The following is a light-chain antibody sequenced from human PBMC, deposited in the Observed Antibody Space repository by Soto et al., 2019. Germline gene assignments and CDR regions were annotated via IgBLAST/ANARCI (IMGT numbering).Light chain of an antibody. CDR2: DAS. Sequence: EIMLTQSPATLSLSPGERATLSCRASQSVSNYLAWFQQKPGQAPRLLIYDASNRATGIPARFSGSGSGTDFTLTISRLEPEDFAVYYCQQRSSWPLLTFGGGTKVEI. V-gene: IGKV3-11*01. CDR3: QQRSSWPLLT. J-gene: IGKJ4*01. CDR1: QSVSNY.